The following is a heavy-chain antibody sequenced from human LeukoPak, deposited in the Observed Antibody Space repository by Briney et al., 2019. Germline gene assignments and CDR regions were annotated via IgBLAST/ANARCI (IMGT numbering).Heavy chain of an antibody. D-gene: IGHD3-9*01. CDR2: IYYSGST. V-gene: IGHV4-39*07. Sequence: PSETLSLTCTVSGGSISSSSYYWGWIRQPPGKGLEWIGSIYYSGSTYYNPSLKSRVTISVDTSKNQFSLKLRSVTAADTAVYYCASERRYFDWSYFDYWGQGTLVTVSS. CDR1: GGSISSSSYY. J-gene: IGHJ4*02. CDR3: ASERRYFDWSYFDY.